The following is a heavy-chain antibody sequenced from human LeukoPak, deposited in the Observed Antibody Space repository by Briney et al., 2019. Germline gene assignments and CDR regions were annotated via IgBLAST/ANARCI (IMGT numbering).Heavy chain of an antibody. D-gene: IGHD3-22*01. CDR2: ISTSGNSI. Sequence: PGGSLRISCVASGFPLSSYEINWLRQVPGKGLEWVSYISTSGNSIYYAGSVKGRFTISRDNAKNSVYLQMNSLRDEDAAVYHCAIEMIGGGGDALEIWGQGTMVTVSS. CDR1: GFPLSSYE. CDR3: AIEMIGGGGDALEI. V-gene: IGHV3-48*03. J-gene: IGHJ3*02.